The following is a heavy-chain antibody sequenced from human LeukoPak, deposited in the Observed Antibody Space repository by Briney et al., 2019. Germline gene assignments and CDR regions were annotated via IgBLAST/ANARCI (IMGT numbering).Heavy chain of an antibody. CDR2: INSNSGAT. CDR3: SRGIIGGYDFDY. D-gene: IGHD5-12*01. CDR1: GYTFTGYY. J-gene: IGHJ4*02. V-gene: IGHV1-2*02. Sequence: ASVKVSCKASGYTFTGYYMHWVRRAAGQGLEWMGWINSNSGATNYARKFKDRVTMTRDTSISAAYMELSRLRSDDTATYYCSRGIIGGYDFDYWGQGSLVTVSS.